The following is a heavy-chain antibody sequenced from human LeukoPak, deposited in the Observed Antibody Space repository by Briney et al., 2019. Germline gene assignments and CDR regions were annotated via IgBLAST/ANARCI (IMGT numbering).Heavy chain of an antibody. D-gene: IGHD3-10*01. V-gene: IGHV3-21*01. Sequence: KSGGSLRLSCAASGFTSSSYSMNWVRQAPGKGLEWVSSISSSSSYIYYADSVKGRFTISRDNAKNSLYLQMNSLRAEDTAVYYCARVANYYGSGSYYKSYYYYGMDVWGQGTTVTVSS. J-gene: IGHJ6*02. CDR3: ARVANYYGSGSYYKSYYYYGMDV. CDR2: ISSSSSYI. CDR1: GFTSSSYS.